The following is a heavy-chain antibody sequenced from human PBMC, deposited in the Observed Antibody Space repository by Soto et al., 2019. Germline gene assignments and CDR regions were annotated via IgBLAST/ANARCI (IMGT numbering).Heavy chain of an antibody. V-gene: IGHV1-69*06. CDR1: GGTFSSYA. Sequence: SVKVSCKASGGTFSSYAISWVRQAPGQGLEWMGGIIPIFGTANYAQKFQGRVTITADKSTSTAYMELSSLRSEDTAVYYCARASGYDPRSYYFDYWGQGTLVTVSS. J-gene: IGHJ4*02. D-gene: IGHD5-12*01. CDR3: ARASGYDPRSYYFDY. CDR2: IIPIFGTA.